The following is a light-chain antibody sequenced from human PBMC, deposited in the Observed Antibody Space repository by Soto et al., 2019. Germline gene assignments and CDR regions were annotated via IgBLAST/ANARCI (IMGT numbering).Light chain of an antibody. Sequence: AIQMTQSPSSLSASVGDRVTITCRATQGIREDLGWYQQKPGKAPKLLIYAASSLESEVPSRFSGSGSGTDFTLTISSLQPEDFATYFCLQDHGFPLTCGGGTKVEIK. J-gene: IGKJ4*01. CDR3: LQDHGFPLT. V-gene: IGKV1-6*01. CDR1: QGIRED. CDR2: AAS.